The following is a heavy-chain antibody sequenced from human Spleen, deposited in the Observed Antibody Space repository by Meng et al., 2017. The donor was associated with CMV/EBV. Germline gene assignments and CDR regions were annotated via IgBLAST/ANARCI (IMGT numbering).Heavy chain of an antibody. CDR1: GFTFSSYS. J-gene: IGHJ5*02. V-gene: IGHV3-21*01. D-gene: IGHD6-6*01. CDR3: ARDTSSSSFYWFDP. CDR2: ISSSSSYI. Sequence: GESLKISCAASGFTFSSYSMNWVRQGPGKGLEWVSSISSSSSYIYYADSVKGRFTISRDNAKNSLYLQMNSLRAEDTAVYYCARDTSSSSFYWFDPWGQGTLVTVSS.